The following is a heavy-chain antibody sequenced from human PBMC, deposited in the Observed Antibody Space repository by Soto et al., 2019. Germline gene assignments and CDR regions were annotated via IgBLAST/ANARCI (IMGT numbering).Heavy chain of an antibody. V-gene: IGHV1-18*01. D-gene: IGHD6-6*01. CDR1: GYTFTNYG. J-gene: IGHJ5*02. CDR3: ARGDSSSGLDP. Sequence: QVQVVQSGTEVKKPGASVKVSCKASGYTFTNYGISWVRQAPGQGLEWMGWISAYNGNTNYAQIFQGRVTLTTDTSTTTAYMELRSLRSDDTAVYYCARGDSSSGLDPWGQGTLVTVYS. CDR2: ISAYNGNT.